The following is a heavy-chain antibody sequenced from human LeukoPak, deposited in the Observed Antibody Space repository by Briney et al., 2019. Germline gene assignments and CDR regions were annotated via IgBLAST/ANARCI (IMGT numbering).Heavy chain of an antibody. CDR3: ARYGSGSYADFDY. CDR2: IYYSGST. V-gene: IGHV4-31*03. J-gene: IGHJ4*02. D-gene: IGHD3-10*01. Sequence: PSETLSLTCTVSGGSITSDGFYWSWIRQHPGKGLEWIGYIYYSGSTYYNPSLKSRVTISVDTSTNRFSLKLSSVTAADTAVYYCARYGSGSYADFDYWGLGTLVTVSS. CDR1: GGSITSDGFY.